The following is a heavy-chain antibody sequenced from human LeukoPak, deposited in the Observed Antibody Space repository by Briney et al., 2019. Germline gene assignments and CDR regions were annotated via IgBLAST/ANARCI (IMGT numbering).Heavy chain of an antibody. D-gene: IGHD6-13*01. CDR2: IYTSGST. J-gene: IGHJ5*02. V-gene: IGHV4-4*07. Sequence: SETPSLTCTVSGGSISSYYWSWIRQPAGKGLEWIGRIYTSGSTNYNPSLKSRVTISVDTSKNQFSLKLSSVTAADTAVYYCARVPDSSSLGWFDPWGQGTLVTVSS. CDR3: ARVPDSSSLGWFDP. CDR1: GGSISSYY.